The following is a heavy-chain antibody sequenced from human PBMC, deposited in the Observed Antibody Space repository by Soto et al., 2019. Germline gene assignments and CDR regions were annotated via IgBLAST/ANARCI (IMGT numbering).Heavy chain of an antibody. CDR2: IRSKANSYAT. CDR1: GFTFSGSA. CDR3: TRGGASGYYYYYGLDV. D-gene: IGHD6-19*01. J-gene: IGHJ6*02. Sequence: GGSLRLSCAASGFTFSGSAMQWVRQASGKGLEWVGRIRSKANSYATAYAASVKGRFTISRDDSKNTAYLQMNSLKTEDTAVYYCTRGGASGYYYYYGLDVWGQGTTVTVSS. V-gene: IGHV3-73*01.